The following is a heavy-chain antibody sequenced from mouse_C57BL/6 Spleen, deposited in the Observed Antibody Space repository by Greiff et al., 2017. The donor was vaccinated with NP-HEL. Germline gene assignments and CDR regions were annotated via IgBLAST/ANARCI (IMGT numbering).Heavy chain of an antibody. CDR1: GYAFSSSW. J-gene: IGHJ1*03. CDR3: ARERTVVGFYWYFDV. V-gene: IGHV1-82*01. CDR2: IYPGDGDT. Sequence: QVQLKESGPELVKPGASVKISCKASGYAFSSSWMNWVKQRPGKGLEWIGRIYPGDGDTNYNGKFKGKATLTADKSSSTAYMQLSSLTSEDSAVYFCARERTVVGFYWYFDVWGTGTTVTVSS. D-gene: IGHD1-1*01.